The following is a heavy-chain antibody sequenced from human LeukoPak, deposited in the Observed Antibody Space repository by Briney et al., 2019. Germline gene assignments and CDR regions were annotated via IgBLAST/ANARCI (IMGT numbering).Heavy chain of an antibody. V-gene: IGHV4-59*08. CDR2: VYYSGDT. Sequence: SETLSLTCTVSGDSVSGVYWSWIRQPPGKGLKWIGYVYYSGDTNYNPSLKSRVTMSLDTSKNQVSLRLSSVTAADTAVYYCARHSSGWYWIDYWGQGTLVTVSS. J-gene: IGHJ4*02. D-gene: IGHD6-19*01. CDR3: ARHSSGWYWIDY. CDR1: GDSVSGVY.